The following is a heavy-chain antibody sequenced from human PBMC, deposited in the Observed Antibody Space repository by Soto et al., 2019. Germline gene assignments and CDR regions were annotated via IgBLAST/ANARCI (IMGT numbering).Heavy chain of an antibody. CDR2: ISHLEST. J-gene: IGHJ4*02. CDR3: ARGGGYDSFDY. Sequence: PSETLSLTCTVSGASISYGGFSWSWIRQSPGKGLEWIGYISHLESTYFHPSFKSRLTMSIDRTRNQFSHKLSSVTAADMAVYYCARGGGYDSFDYWGQGVLVTVSS. CDR1: GASISYGGFS. V-gene: IGHV4-30-2*06. D-gene: IGHD5-12*01.